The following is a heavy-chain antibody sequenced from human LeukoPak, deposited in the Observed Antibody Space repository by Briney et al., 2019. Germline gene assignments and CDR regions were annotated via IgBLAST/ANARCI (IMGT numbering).Heavy chain of an antibody. J-gene: IGHJ4*02. D-gene: IGHD3-3*01. CDR3: ARAHLSETDFDD. V-gene: IGHV3-72*01. CDR1: GFTFSGHY. CDR2: SRNKVNNYTT. Sequence: GGSLRLSCAASGFTFSGHYMDWVRQAPGKGLEWVGRSRNKVNNYTTEYDASVKGRFIISRDDSTDTLYLQMNSLKPEDTAVYYCARAHLSETDFDDWGLGTLVTVSS.